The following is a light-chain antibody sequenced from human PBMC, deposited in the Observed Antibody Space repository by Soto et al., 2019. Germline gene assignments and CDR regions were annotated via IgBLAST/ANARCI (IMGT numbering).Light chain of an antibody. Sequence: IQMTQSPSYLSASVGDRVTITSRAGQGISTYLAWYQQKPRKAPKLLIYAASTLQSGVPSRFSGSGSGTDFTLTISSLQPEDFATYDGQQLHSYPLTFGGGTKVDIK. CDR1: QGISTY. CDR3: QQLHSYPLT. V-gene: IGKV1-9*01. CDR2: AAS. J-gene: IGKJ4*01.